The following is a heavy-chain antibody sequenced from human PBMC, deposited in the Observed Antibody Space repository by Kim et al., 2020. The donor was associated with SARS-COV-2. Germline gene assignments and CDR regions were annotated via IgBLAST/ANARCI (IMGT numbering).Heavy chain of an antibody. J-gene: IGHJ4*02. CDR3: ARVDSSGYYYGEGSFDY. D-gene: IGHD3-22*01. V-gene: IGHV4-39*07. Sequence: LKRRVTISVDTSKNQFSLKLSSVTAADTAVYYCARVDSSGYYYGEGSFDYWGQGTLVTVSS.